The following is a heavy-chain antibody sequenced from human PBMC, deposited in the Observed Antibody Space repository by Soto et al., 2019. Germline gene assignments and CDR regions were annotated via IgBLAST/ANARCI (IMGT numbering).Heavy chain of an antibody. CDR1: DGCICSGDQY. CDR2: IYYSGST. Sequence: TRSLNRTVSDGCICSGDQYWRWNRQPPGKGLEWIGYIYYSGSTYYNPSLKSRVTISVDTSKNQVSLKLSSVAAADTAVYYCARGRYYDSSGYYGYWGQGTLVTVSS. J-gene: IGHJ4*02. D-gene: IGHD3-22*01. V-gene: IGHV4-30-4*01. CDR3: ARGRYYDSSGYYGY.